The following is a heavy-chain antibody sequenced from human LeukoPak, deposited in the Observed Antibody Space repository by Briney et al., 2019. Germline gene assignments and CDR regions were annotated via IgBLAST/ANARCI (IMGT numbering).Heavy chain of an antibody. Sequence: PGGSLRLSCAASGLTFSNYWMHWVREAPGKGLVWVSGINTDGRSTVYADSVKGRFTISRDNAKNTLYLQMNSPRIEDTAVYYCVVDFQYNCPWGQGTLVTVSS. CDR3: VVDFQYNCP. CDR1: GLTFSNYW. J-gene: IGHJ5*02. V-gene: IGHV3-74*01. D-gene: IGHD1-1*01. CDR2: INTDGRST.